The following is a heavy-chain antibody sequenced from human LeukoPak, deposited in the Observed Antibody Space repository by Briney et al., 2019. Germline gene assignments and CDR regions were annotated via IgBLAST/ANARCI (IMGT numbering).Heavy chain of an antibody. CDR2: ISYDGSNK. CDR3: VKGDYYDSSGYSIFDY. Sequence: PGGSLRLSCAASGFTFSSYGMHWVRQAPGKGLEWVAVISYDGSNKYYADSVKGRFTISRDNSKNTLYLQMNSLRAEDTAVYYCVKGDYYDSSGYSIFDYWGQGTLVTVSS. J-gene: IGHJ4*02. CDR1: GFTFSSYG. D-gene: IGHD3-22*01. V-gene: IGHV3-30*18.